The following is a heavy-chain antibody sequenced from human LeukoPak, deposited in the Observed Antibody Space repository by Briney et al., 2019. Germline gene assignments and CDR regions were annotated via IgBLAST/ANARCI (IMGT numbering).Heavy chain of an antibody. Sequence: SETLSLTCSVSGGSNSGYHWSWIRQPPGKGLEWIGYINYSGRTDYNPSLKSRVTISVDTSKNQFSLKLSSVTAADTAVFYCARTISGWYYFDYWGQGTLVTVSS. CDR1: GGSNSGYH. J-gene: IGHJ4*02. D-gene: IGHD6-13*01. V-gene: IGHV4-59*08. CDR2: INYSGRT. CDR3: ARTISGWYYFDY.